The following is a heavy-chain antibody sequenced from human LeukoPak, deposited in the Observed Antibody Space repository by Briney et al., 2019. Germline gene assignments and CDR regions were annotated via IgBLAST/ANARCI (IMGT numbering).Heavy chain of an antibody. V-gene: IGHV1-46*02. CDR1: GYTFDVYY. CDR3: ARGRTVTNDFDL. D-gene: IGHD4-17*01. CDR2: FNPSSSDT. J-gene: IGHJ2*01. Sequence: ASVKVSYKASGYTFDVYYIHWVRQAPGQGLEWMGMFNPSSSDTNYAQRFQGRVTLIRDTSTTIVYMNLSGLRPEDTAVYYCARGRTVTNDFDLWGRGTLLTVSS.